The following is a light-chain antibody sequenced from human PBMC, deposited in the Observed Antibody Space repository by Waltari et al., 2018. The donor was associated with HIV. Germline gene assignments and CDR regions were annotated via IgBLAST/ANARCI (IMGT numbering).Light chain of an antibody. CDR1: QSVSYTSNNKNY. J-gene: IGKJ1*01. CDR2: WAS. V-gene: IGKV4-1*01. Sequence: GSLGERATINCKSSQSVSYTSNNKNYLAWYQQKPGQPPKLLIYWASTRESGVPDRFSGSGSGTDFTLTISSLQAEDVAVYYCQQYYITPQTFGQGTKVEIK. CDR3: QQYYITPQT.